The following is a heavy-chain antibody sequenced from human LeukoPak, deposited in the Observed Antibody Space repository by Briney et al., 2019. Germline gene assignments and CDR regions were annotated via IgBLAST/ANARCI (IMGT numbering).Heavy chain of an antibody. V-gene: IGHV1-18*01. CDR1: GYTFTSYG. Sequence: ASVKVSCKASGYTFTSYGISWVRRAPGQGLEWMGWISAYNGNTNYAQKLQGRVTMTTDTSTSTAYMELRSLRSDDTAVYYCARGRAYYDSSGYYPNYFDYWGQGTLVTVSS. CDR3: ARGRAYYDSSGYYPNYFDY. CDR2: ISAYNGNT. J-gene: IGHJ4*02. D-gene: IGHD3-22*01.